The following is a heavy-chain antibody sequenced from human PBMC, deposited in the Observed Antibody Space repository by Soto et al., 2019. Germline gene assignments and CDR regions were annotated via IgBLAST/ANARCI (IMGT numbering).Heavy chain of an antibody. D-gene: IGHD3-3*01. Sequence: LRLSCAASGFTFSSYEMNWVRQAPGKGLEWVSYISSSGSTIYYADSVKGRFTISRDNAKNSLYLQMNSLRAEDTAVYYCARESSYYDFWSGPPYGMDVWGQGTTVTVSS. V-gene: IGHV3-48*03. J-gene: IGHJ6*02. CDR1: GFTFSSYE. CDR2: ISSSGSTI. CDR3: ARESSYYDFWSGPPYGMDV.